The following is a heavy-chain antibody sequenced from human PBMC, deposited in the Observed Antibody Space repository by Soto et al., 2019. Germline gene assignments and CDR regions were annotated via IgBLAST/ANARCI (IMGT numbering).Heavy chain of an antibody. CDR1: GFTFADAW. Sequence: EMQLMESGGGLVKPGGSLRLSCAASGFTFADAWMSWVSQAPGRGLEWVGRIKREADGGTTDYAAPVKGRTTISRDDSKNTLYLQMNSLKTEDTALYYCTTGLSNGYYNFDYWGQGTPVTVSS. V-gene: IGHV3-15*01. CDR3: TTGLSNGYYNFDY. J-gene: IGHJ4*02. D-gene: IGHD3-22*01. CDR2: IKREADGGTT.